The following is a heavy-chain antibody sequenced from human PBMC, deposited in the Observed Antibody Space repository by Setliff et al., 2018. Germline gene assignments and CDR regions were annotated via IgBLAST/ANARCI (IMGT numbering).Heavy chain of an antibody. CDR1: GFSFTTYT. D-gene: IGHD6-19*01. CDR3: ARESSGWYAPFDY. CDR2: IKQDGSEK. J-gene: IGHJ4*02. V-gene: IGHV3-7*03. Sequence: GGSLRLSCAASGFSFTTYTMSWVRQAPGKGLEWVANIKQDGSEKYYVDSVKGRFTSSRDNSKNSLYLQMNSLRAEDTAVYYCARESSGWYAPFDYWGQGTLVTVSS.